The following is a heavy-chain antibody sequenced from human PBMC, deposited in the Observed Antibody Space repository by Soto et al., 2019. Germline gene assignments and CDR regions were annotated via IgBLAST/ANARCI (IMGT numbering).Heavy chain of an antibody. V-gene: IGHV2-5*02. CDR2: IYWDDDK. CDR1: GFSLSTSGVG. D-gene: IGHD5-12*01. J-gene: IGHJ4*02. CDR3: AHTIHGWLRPKHYYFDY. Sequence: SGPTLVNPTQTLTLTCTFSGFSLSTSGVGVGWIRQPPGKALEWLALIYWDDDKRYSPSLKSRLTITKDTSKNQVVLTMTNMDPVDTATYYCAHTIHGWLRPKHYYFDYWGQGTLVTVSS.